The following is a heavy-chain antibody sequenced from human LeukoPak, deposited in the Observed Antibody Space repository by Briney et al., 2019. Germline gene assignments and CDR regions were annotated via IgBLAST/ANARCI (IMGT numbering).Heavy chain of an antibody. CDR2: ISSSSSYI. CDR3: ARDGPAVRDGYFDY. D-gene: IGHD2-2*01. V-gene: IGHV3-21*01. CDR1: GFTFSSYE. Sequence: GGSLRLSCAASGFTFSSYEMNWVRQAPGKGLEWVSSISSSSSYIYYADSVKGRFTISRDNAKNSLYLQMNSLRAEDTAVYYCARDGPAVRDGYFDYWGQGTLVTVSS. J-gene: IGHJ4*02.